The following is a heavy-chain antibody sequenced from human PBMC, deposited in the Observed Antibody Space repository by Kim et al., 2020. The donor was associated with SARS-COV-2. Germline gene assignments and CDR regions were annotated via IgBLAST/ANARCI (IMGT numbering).Heavy chain of an antibody. Sequence: SETLSLTCTVSGGSISSSSFFWGWIRQPPGKGLEWVASINSGSAFYNPSLKRRVTISVDTSKNQVSLKLTSVTAADTAIYYCAQHGGGMASSFDYWGQGSLVTVSS. CDR3: AQHGGGMASSFDY. J-gene: IGHJ4*02. D-gene: IGHD3-16*01. CDR2: INSGSA. V-gene: IGHV4-39*01. CDR1: GGSISSSSFF.